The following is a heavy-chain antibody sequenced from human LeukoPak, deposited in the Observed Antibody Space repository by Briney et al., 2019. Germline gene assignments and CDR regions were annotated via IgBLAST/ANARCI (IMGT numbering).Heavy chain of an antibody. D-gene: IGHD6-19*01. V-gene: IGHV4-39*01. CDR2: IYYSGST. CDR1: GGSISSSSYY. CDR3: AILIAVADYFDY. J-gene: IGHJ4*02. Sequence: SETLSLTCTVSGGSISSSSYYWGWIRQPPGKGLEWIGSIYYSGSTYYNPSLKSRVPISVDTSKNQFSLKLSSVTAADTAVYYCAILIAVADYFDYWGQGTLVTVSS.